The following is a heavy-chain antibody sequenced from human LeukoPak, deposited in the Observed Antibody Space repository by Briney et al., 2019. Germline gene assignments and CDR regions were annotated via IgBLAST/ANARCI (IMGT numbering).Heavy chain of an antibody. CDR1: GFNFSNYG. J-gene: IGHJ4*02. CDR3: SRSICTGKTCHPDY. V-gene: IGHV3-33*01. D-gene: IGHD2-8*02. CDR2: ISYDGRNK. Sequence: GEALRLSCEASGFNFSNYGMQWVRQAPRKGLEWVAFISYDGRNKDYADSVKGRFTISRDNSKNTCYLEMGSLRADDMGVYSCSRSICTGKTCHPDYWGQGTRVTVSS.